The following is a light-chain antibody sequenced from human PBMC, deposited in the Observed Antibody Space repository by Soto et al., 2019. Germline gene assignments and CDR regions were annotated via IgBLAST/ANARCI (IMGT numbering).Light chain of an antibody. V-gene: IGLV1-40*01. Sequence: QSVLTQPPSVSGAPGQRVTISCTGSSSNIGAGYDVHWYQQLPGTAPKLLIYGNSNRPSGVPDRFSGSKSGTSASLAITGLQAADVADYYFQSYDSSLSGSVFCGGTTPAVL. CDR2: GNS. CDR3: QSYDSSLSGSV. J-gene: IGLJ3*02. CDR1: SSNIGAGYD.